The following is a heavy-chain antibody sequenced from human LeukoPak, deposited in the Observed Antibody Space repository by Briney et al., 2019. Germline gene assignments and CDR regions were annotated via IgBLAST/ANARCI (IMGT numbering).Heavy chain of an antibody. J-gene: IGHJ4*02. CDR3: ATPPTFGGVIADY. Sequence: GGTLRLSCAASGFTFSNYGMNWVRQAPGKGLEWVSGISPSGDITYYADSVKGRFTISRDNAKNSLYLQMNSLRAEDTAVYYCATPPTFGGVIADYWGQGTLVTVSS. CDR2: ISPSGDIT. V-gene: IGHV3-23*01. D-gene: IGHD3-16*02. CDR1: GFTFSNYG.